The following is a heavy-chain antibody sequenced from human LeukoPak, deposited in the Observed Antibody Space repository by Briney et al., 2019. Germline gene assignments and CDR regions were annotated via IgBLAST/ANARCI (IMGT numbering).Heavy chain of an antibody. Sequence: GGSLRLSCAASGFTFSSYSMNWVRQAPGKGLEWVSSISSSSSYIYYADSVKGRFTISRDNAKNSLYLQMNSLRAEDTAVYYCARGGNRAKYFFDYWGQGTLVTVSS. CDR1: GFTFSSYS. D-gene: IGHD1-14*01. V-gene: IGHV3-21*01. CDR2: ISSSSSYI. J-gene: IGHJ4*02. CDR3: ARGGNRAKYFFDY.